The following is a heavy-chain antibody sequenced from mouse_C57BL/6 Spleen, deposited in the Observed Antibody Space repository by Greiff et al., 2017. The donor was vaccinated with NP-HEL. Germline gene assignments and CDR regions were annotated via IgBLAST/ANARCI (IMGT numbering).Heavy chain of an antibody. CDR3: ARGDDYDVGTWFAY. CDR1: GYTFTDYY. V-gene: IGHV1-19*01. CDR2: INPYNGGT. Sequence: EVQLQQSGPVLVKPGASVKMSCKASGYTFTDYYMNWVKQSHGKSLEWIGVINPYNGGTSYNQKFKGKATLTVDKSSSTAYMELNSLTSEDSAVYYCARGDDYDVGTWFAYWGQGTLVTVSA. D-gene: IGHD2-4*01. J-gene: IGHJ3*01.